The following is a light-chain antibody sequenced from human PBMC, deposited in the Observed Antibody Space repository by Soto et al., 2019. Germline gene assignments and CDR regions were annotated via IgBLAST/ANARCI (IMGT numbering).Light chain of an antibody. CDR3: QQRSNWPFT. Sequence: EIVLTQSPATLSLSPGERATLSCRASQSVSSYLAWYQQKPGQAPRLLIYDASNRATGIPARFSGSRSGTDFPLTISSLEPEDCADYYCQQRSNWPFTFVPGTKVDIK. CDR1: QSVSSY. J-gene: IGKJ3*01. V-gene: IGKV3-11*01. CDR2: DAS.